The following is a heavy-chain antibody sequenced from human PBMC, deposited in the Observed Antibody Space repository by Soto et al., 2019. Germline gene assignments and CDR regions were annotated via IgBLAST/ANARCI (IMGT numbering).Heavy chain of an antibody. CDR3: AKPHSSGYYSDAFDI. CDR1: GFTFSSYG. J-gene: IGHJ3*02. V-gene: IGHV3-30*18. CDR2: IPYDGSYK. D-gene: IGHD3-22*01. Sequence: GGSLRLSCAASGFTFSSYGMHWVRQAPGKGLEWVAVIPYDGSYKYYADSVKGRFTISRDNSKNTLYLQMNSLRAEDTAVYYCAKPHSSGYYSDAFDIWGQGTMVTVSS.